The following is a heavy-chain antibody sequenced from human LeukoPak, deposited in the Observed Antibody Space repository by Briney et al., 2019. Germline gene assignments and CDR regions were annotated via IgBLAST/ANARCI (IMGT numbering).Heavy chain of an antibody. CDR1: GGSISSSNW. Sequence: PSETLSLTCAVSGGSISSSNWWSWVRQPPGKGLEWIGEIYHSGSTNYNPSLKSRVTISVDKSKNQFSLKLSSVTAADTAVYYCARVQGYCSGGSCSNWFDPWGQGTLVTVSS. CDR2: IYHSGST. J-gene: IGHJ5*02. V-gene: IGHV4-4*02. D-gene: IGHD2-15*01. CDR3: ARVQGYCSGGSCSNWFDP.